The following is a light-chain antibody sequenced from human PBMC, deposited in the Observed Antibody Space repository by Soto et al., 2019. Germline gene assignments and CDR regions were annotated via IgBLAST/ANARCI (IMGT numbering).Light chain of an antibody. Sequence: QSVLTQPPSVSATPGQKVTISCSGSSSNIGNNYVSWYQQFPGAAPKLLIYDNYWRPSGIPDRFSVSKSGTSATLGITGLQTGDEADYYCATWDSSLSAVVVGGGTKLTVL. V-gene: IGLV1-51*01. CDR3: ATWDSSLSAVV. CDR2: DNY. CDR1: SSNIGNNY. J-gene: IGLJ2*01.